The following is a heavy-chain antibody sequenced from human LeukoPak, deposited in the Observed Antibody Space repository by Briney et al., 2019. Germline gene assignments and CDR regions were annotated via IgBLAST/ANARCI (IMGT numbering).Heavy chain of an antibody. V-gene: IGHV3-48*01. J-gene: IGHJ6*03. Sequence: GGSLRLSCAASGFTFSSYNMNWVRQAPGKGLEWLSYIDGGSTTIYYADSVKGRFTISRDNAKNSLYLQMNSLRAEDTAMYYCARDENPTVDCSSANCIYYYMDVWGEGTTVTVSS. CDR1: GFTFSSYN. D-gene: IGHD2-2*01. CDR3: ARDENPTVDCSSANCIYYYMDV. CDR2: IDGGSTTI.